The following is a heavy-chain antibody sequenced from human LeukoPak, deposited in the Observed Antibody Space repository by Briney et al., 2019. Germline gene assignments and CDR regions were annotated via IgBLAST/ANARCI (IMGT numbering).Heavy chain of an antibody. J-gene: IGHJ4*02. CDR1: GGSISSSSYY. D-gene: IGHD6-19*01. Sequence: SETLSLTCTVSGGSISSSSYYWGWIRQPPGKGLEWIGSIYYSGSTYYNPSLKSRVTISVDTSKNQFSLKLSSVTAADTAVYYCARLGRQWLARSWGQGTLVTVSS. CDR2: IYYSGST. CDR3: ARLGRQWLARS. V-gene: IGHV4-39*01.